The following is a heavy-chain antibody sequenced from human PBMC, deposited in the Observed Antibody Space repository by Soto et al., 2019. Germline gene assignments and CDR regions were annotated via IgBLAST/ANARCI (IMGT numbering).Heavy chain of an antibody. D-gene: IGHD5-12*01. J-gene: IGHJ4*02. CDR1: GGSINTFY. Sequence: PETLSLTCTVSGGSINTFYWSWVRQPAGKGLEWIGRIFSSGSTSFNPSLESRVAMSVDTSKNHVSLNLSSVTAADMAVYYCAREGSYSAYNFAHGIQLWSFDFWGQGALVTVSS. CDR3: AREGSYSAYNFAHGIQLWSFDF. V-gene: IGHV4-4*07. CDR2: IFSSGST.